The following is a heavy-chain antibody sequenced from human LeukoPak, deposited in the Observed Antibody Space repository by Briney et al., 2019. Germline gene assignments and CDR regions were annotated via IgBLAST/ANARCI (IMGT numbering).Heavy chain of an antibody. D-gene: IGHD2-15*01. Sequence: PSETLSLTCAVYGGSFSGDYWSWIRQPPGKGLEWIGEINHSGSTNYNPSLKSRVTISVDTSKKQLSLKLSSVTAADTAVYYCARARYCSGGSCKYFDYWGQGTLVTVSS. J-gene: IGHJ4*02. CDR1: GGSFSGDY. CDR3: ARARYCSGGSCKYFDY. V-gene: IGHV4-34*01. CDR2: INHSGST.